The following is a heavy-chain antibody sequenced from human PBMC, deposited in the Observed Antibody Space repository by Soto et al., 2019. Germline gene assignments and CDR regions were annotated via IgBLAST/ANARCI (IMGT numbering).Heavy chain of an antibody. CDR3: ASSYYDSSGYYAPFDY. CDR2: IIPIFGTA. Sequence: SVKVSCKASGGTFSSYAISWVRQAPGQGLEWMGGIIPIFGTANYAQKFQGRVTITADESTSTAYMELSSLRSEDTAVYYCASSYYDSSGYYAPFDYWGQGTLVTVSS. D-gene: IGHD3-22*01. CDR1: GGTFSSYA. J-gene: IGHJ4*02. V-gene: IGHV1-69*13.